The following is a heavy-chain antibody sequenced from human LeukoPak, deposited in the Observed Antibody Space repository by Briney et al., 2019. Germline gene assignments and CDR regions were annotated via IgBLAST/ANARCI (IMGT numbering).Heavy chain of an antibody. V-gene: IGHV3-30-3*01. J-gene: IGHJ4*02. D-gene: IGHD2-21*02. CDR2: ISYDGSNK. CDR3: ARVWYSVWKTPGDY. CDR1: GFTFSSYA. Sequence: QPGGSLRLSCAASGFTFSSYAMHWVRQAPGKGLEWAAVISYDGSNKYYADSVKGRFTISRDNSKNTLYLQMNSLRAEDTAVYYCARVWYSVWKTPGDYWGQGTLVTVSS.